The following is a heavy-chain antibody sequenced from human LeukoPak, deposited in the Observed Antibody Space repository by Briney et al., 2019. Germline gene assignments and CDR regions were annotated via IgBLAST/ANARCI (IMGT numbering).Heavy chain of an antibody. V-gene: IGHV1-69*13. CDR3: ARDIAAQPNQRRYYYYGMDV. D-gene: IGHD6-13*01. CDR1: GGTFSSYA. Sequence: SVKVSCKASGGTFSSYAISWVRQAPGQGLEWMGGINPIFGTANYAQKFQGRVTITADESTSTAYMELSSLRSEDTAVYSCARDIAAQPNQRRYYYYGMDVWGQGTTVTVSS. J-gene: IGHJ6*02. CDR2: INPIFGTA.